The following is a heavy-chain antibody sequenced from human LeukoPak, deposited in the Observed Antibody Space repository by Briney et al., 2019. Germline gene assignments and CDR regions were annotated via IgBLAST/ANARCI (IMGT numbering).Heavy chain of an antibody. J-gene: IGHJ4*02. CDR1: GFTFSSYA. D-gene: IGHD3-3*01. Sequence: PGRSLRLSCAASGFTFSSYAMHWVRQAPGKGLEWVAVISYDGSNKYYADSVKGRFTLYRDNSKNTLYLQMNSLRAEDTAVYYCARGQVLRFLEWLYYFDYWGQGTLVTVSS. CDR3: ARGQVLRFLEWLYYFDY. CDR2: ISYDGSNK. V-gene: IGHV3-30-3*01.